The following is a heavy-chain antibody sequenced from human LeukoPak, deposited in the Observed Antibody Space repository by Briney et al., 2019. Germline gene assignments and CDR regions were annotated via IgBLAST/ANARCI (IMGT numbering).Heavy chain of an antibody. V-gene: IGHV3-74*01. Sequence: GGSLRLSCAASGFTFSIYCMHWVRQAPGKGPMWVSRICPDGTVTNYADSVKGRFTISRDNSKNTLYLQMNSLRAEDTAVYYCAKGVWFDPWGQGTLVTVSS. CDR1: GFTFSIYC. CDR3: AKGVWFDP. J-gene: IGHJ5*02. CDR2: ICPDGTVT.